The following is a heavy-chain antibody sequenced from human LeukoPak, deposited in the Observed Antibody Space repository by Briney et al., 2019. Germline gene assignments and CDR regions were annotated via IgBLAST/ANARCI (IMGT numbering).Heavy chain of an antibody. Sequence: GASVKVSCKASGYTFTSYGISWVRQAPGQGLEWMGWISAYNGNTNYAQKLQGRVTMTTDTSTSTAYMELRSLRSDDTAVYYCAREAAIDYYGSGSRGWFDPWGQGTLVTVSS. CDR1: GYTFTSYG. CDR3: AREAAIDYYGSGSRGWFDP. J-gene: IGHJ5*02. CDR2: ISAYNGNT. D-gene: IGHD3-10*01. V-gene: IGHV1-18*01.